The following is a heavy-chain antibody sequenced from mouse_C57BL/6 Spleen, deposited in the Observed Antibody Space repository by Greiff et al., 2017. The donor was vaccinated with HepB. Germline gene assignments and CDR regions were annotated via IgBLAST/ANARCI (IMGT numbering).Heavy chain of an antibody. V-gene: IGHV1-7*01. CDR2: INPSSGYT. CDR1: GYTFTSYW. D-gene: IGHD1-1*01. J-gene: IGHJ4*01. Sequence: QVQLQQSGAELAKPGASVKLSFKASGYTFTSYWMHWVKQRPGQGLEWIGYINPSSGYTKYNQKFKDKATLTADKSSSTAYMQLSSLTYEDSAVYYCARTYGSSFYAMDYWGQGTSVTVSS. CDR3: ARTYGSSFYAMDY.